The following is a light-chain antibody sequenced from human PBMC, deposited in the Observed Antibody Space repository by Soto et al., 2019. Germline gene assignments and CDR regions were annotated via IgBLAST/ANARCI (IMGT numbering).Light chain of an antibody. Sequence: DIQMTQSPSTLSASVGDRVTITCRASQSISSWLAWYQQKPGKAPKLPIYKAYSLESGVPSRFSGSGSGTEFTLIISSLQHDDFATYYCQQYNSYPWTFGQGTKVEIK. CDR2: KAY. CDR1: QSISSW. CDR3: QQYNSYPWT. V-gene: IGKV1-5*03. J-gene: IGKJ1*01.